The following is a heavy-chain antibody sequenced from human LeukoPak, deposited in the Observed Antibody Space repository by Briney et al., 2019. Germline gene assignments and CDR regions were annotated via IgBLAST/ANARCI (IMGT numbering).Heavy chain of an antibody. D-gene: IGHD3-22*01. Sequence: SETLSLTCAVYGGSFSDYYWNWIRQPPGMGLEWIGEINHSGSTNYNPSLKSRVTISVDTSKNQFSLKLSSVTAADTAVYYCARVYDSNRSGYFDYWGQGTLVTVSS. CDR2: INHSGST. CDR1: GGSFSDYY. J-gene: IGHJ4*02. V-gene: IGHV4-34*01. CDR3: ARVYDSNRSGYFDY.